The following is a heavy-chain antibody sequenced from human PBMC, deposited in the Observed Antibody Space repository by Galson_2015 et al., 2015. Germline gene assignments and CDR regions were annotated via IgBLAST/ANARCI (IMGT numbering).Heavy chain of an antibody. V-gene: IGHV4-4*02. CDR1: GGSISSSNW. CDR3: ARDVPYSSGWPRAAFDI. J-gene: IGHJ3*02. CDR2: IYHSRST. D-gene: IGHD6-19*01. Sequence: SETLSLTCAVSGGSISSSNWWSWVRQPPGKGLEWIGEIYHSRSTNYNPSLKSRVTISVDKSKNQFSLKLSSVTAADTAVYYCARDVPYSSGWPRAAFDIWGQGTMVTVSS.